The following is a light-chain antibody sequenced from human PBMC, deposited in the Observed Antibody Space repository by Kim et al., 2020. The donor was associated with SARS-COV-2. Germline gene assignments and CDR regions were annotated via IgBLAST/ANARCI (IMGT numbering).Light chain of an antibody. CDR1: QSVLYSSNNENY. Sequence: DIVMTQSPDSLAVSLGERASINCKSSQSVLYSSNNENYLAWYQQKPGQPPRLLIYWASTRESGVPDRFSASGSGTDFTLTISSLQAEDVAVYYCHQYYGAPWTFGQGTKVDIK. CDR2: WAS. V-gene: IGKV4-1*01. J-gene: IGKJ1*01. CDR3: HQYYGAPWT.